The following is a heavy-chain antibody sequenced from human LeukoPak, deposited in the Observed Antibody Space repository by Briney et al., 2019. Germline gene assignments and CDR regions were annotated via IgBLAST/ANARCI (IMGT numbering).Heavy chain of an antibody. V-gene: IGHV6-1*01. CDR1: GDIVSSHSAT. CDR2: TYYRSKWYN. D-gene: IGHD6-13*01. J-gene: IGHJ4*02. Sequence: SQTLSLTCAISGDIVSSHSATWTWIRQSPSRGLEWLARTYYRSKWYNEYAVSVKTRITVNPDTSKNQFSLQLKSVTPEDTAVYYCVRGSSSSSWYFDYWGQGTLVTVSS. CDR3: VRGSSSSSWYFDY.